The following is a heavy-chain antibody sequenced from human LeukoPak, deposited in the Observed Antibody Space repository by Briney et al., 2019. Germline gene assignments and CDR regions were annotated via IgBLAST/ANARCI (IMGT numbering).Heavy chain of an antibody. D-gene: IGHD3-3*01. Sequence: SGGSLRLSCAASGFTFSSYSMNWVRQAPGKGLEWVSYISSSSSTIYYADSVKGRFTISRDNSKNTLYLQMNSLRAEDTAVYYCARAYYDFWSGPYYYGMDVWGQGTTVTVSS. CDR3: ARAYYDFWSGPYYYGMDV. V-gene: IGHV3-48*01. CDR1: GFTFSSYS. J-gene: IGHJ6*02. CDR2: ISSSSSTI.